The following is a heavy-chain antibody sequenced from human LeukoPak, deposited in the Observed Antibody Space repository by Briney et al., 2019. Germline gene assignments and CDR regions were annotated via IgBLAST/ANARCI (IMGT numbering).Heavy chain of an antibody. Sequence: SETLSLTCTVSGGSMNSYYWSWIRQPPGKGLEWIGHIFHSGNTNDNPSLKSRVTISVDPSKNQFSLRLRSVTAADTAVYYCARTYYDSWGYYEVTYWGQGILVTVSS. CDR2: IFHSGNT. CDR3: ARTYYDSWGYYEVTY. V-gene: IGHV4-59*01. J-gene: IGHJ4*02. CDR1: GGSMNSYY. D-gene: IGHD3-22*01.